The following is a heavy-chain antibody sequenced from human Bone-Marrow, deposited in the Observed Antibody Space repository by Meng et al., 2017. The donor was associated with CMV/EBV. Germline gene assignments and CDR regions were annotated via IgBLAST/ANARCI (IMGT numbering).Heavy chain of an antibody. Sequence: ASVKVSCKASGYTFTSYYMHWVRQAPGQGLEWMGIMNPSGGSTSYAQKFQGRVTMTRDTSTSTVYMELSSLRSEDTAVYYCARSPTIFGVASGGGMDVWGQGTTVTVSS. V-gene: IGHV1-46*01. J-gene: IGHJ6*02. D-gene: IGHD3-3*01. CDR3: ARSPTIFGVASGGGMDV. CDR2: MNPSGGST. CDR1: GYTFTSYY.